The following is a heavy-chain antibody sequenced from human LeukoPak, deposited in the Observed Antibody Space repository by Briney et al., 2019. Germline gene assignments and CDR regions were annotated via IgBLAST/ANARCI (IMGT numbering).Heavy chain of an antibody. J-gene: IGHJ4*02. D-gene: IGHD3-22*01. CDR2: ISSSSSYI. V-gene: IGHV3-21*01. CDR3: ASYSPPDSSGYYADY. Sequence: GGSLRLSCAASGFTFSSYSMNWVRQAPGKGLEWVSSISSSSSYIYYADSVKGRFTISRDNSKNTLYLQMNSLRAEDTAVYYCASYSPPDSSGYYADYWGQGTLVTVSS. CDR1: GFTFSSYS.